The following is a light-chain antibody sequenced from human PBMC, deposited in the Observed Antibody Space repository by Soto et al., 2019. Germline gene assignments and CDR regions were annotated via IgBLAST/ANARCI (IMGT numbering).Light chain of an antibody. CDR1: QSISSY. CDR3: QQSYSTPMYT. Sequence: DIPMTQSPSSLSASVGDRVTITCRASQSISSYLNWYQQKPGKAPKLLIYAASSLQSGVPSRFSGSGYGTDFTLTISSLQPEDFATYYCQQSYSTPMYTFGQGTKLEIK. CDR2: AAS. V-gene: IGKV1-39*01. J-gene: IGKJ2*01.